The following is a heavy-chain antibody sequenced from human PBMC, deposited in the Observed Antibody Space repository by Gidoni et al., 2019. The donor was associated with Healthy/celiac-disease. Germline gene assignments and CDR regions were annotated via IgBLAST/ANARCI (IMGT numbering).Heavy chain of an antibody. CDR3: ARDLGVRGEDYGMDV. CDR2: IYYSGST. CDR1: GGPISSYY. D-gene: IGHD3-10*01. J-gene: IGHJ6*02. Sequence: QVQLQESGPGLVKPSETLSLTCTGSGGPISSYYWSWLRQPPGKGLEWIGYIYYSGSTNYNPSLKSRVTISVDTSKNQFSLKLSSVTAADTAVYYCARDLGVRGEDYGMDVWGQGTTVTVSS. V-gene: IGHV4-59*01.